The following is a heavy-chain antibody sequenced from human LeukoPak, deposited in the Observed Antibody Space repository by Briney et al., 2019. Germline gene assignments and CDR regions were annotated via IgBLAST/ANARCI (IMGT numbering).Heavy chain of an antibody. J-gene: IGHJ6*03. V-gene: IGHV5-51*01. D-gene: IGHD6-19*01. CDR3: ARGSGWNYYYYYYMDV. CDR1: GHSFTSYW. Sequence: GESLKISCKGSGHSFTSYWIGWVRQMPGKGLEWMGIIYPGDSDTRYSPSFQGQVTISADKSISTAYLQWSSLKASDTAMYYRARGSGWNYYYYYYMDVWGKGTTVTVSS. CDR2: IYPGDSDT.